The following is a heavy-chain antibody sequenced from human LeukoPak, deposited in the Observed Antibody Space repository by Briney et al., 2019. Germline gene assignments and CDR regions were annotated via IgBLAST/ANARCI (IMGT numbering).Heavy chain of an antibody. V-gene: IGHV1-2*02. CDR1: GFTFTDEY. CDR3: ARDPKSQLLLDY. CDR2: INPYSGAI. D-gene: IGHD2-2*01. J-gene: IGHJ4*02. Sequence: TSVKVSCKSSGFTFTDEYIHWVRQAPGQGLEWMGWINPYSGAINYAQKFQGRVTLTRDTSISTAYMELSRLTSGDTAVYYCARDPKSQLLLDYWGQGTLVTVSS.